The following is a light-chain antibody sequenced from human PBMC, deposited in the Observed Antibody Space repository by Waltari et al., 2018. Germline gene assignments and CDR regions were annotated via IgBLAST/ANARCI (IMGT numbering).Light chain of an antibody. V-gene: IGKV4-1*01. Sequence: DIVMTQSPDSLAVSLGERATINCKSSQSVLYSSNNKNYLAWYQQKPGQPPKLLIYWASTRESGVPDRFGGSGSGTDFTLTISSLQAEDVAVYYCQQYSSTPRTFGQGTKVEIK. CDR1: QSVLYSSNNKNY. CDR2: WAS. CDR3: QQYSSTPRT. J-gene: IGKJ1*01.